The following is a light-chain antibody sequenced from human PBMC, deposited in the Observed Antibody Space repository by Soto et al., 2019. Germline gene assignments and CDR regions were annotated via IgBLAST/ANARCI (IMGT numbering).Light chain of an antibody. V-gene: IGLV2-14*01. CDR2: EVN. Sequence: QSALTQPASVSGSPGQSITISCTGTSSDVGGYNYVSWYQQHPGKAPKLMIYEVNNRPSGVSNRFSGSKSGNTASLTISGLQAEDEADYYCSSYTNINTAVFGGGTKLTVL. CDR3: SSYTNINTAV. J-gene: IGLJ2*01. CDR1: SSDVGGYNY.